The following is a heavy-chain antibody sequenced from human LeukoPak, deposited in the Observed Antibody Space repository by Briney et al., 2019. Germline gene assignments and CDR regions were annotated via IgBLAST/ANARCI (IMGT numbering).Heavy chain of an antibody. V-gene: IGHV1-18*04. CDR2: ISAYNGNT. Sequence: ASVKVSCKASGYTFTGYYMNWVRQAPGQGLEWMGWISAYNGNTNYAQKLQGRVTMTTDTSTSTAYMELRSLRSDDTAVYYCARDFGSSSWYPTFYYYYGMDVWGQGTTVTVSS. CDR3: ARDFGSSSWYPTFYYYYGMDV. D-gene: IGHD6-13*01. J-gene: IGHJ6*02. CDR1: GYTFTGYY.